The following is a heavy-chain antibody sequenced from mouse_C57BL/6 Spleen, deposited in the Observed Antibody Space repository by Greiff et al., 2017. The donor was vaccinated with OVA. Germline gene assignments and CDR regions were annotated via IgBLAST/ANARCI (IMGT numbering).Heavy chain of an antibody. CDR3: ARGVPSSTVVDY. J-gene: IGHJ2*01. CDR2: IHPNSSST. V-gene: IGHV1-64*01. D-gene: IGHD1-1*01. Sequence: QVQLQQPGAELVKPGASVKLSCKASGYTSTSYWMHWVKQRPGQGLEWIGMIHPNSSSTNYNEKFKSKATLTVDKSSSTAYMQLSSLTSEDSAVYYCARGVPSSTVVDYWGQGTTLTVSS. CDR1: GYTSTSYW.